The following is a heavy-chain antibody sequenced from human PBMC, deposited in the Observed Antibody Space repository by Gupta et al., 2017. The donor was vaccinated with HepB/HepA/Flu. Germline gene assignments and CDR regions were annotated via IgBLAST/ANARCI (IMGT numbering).Heavy chain of an antibody. D-gene: IGHD3-22*01. CDR2: INHSGST. J-gene: IGHJ5*02. CDR3: ARGLGESSGYYDSGNWFDP. V-gene: IGHV4-34*01. CDR1: GYY. Sequence: GYYWSWIRQPPGKGLEWIGEINHSGSTNYNPSLKSRVTISVDTSKNQFSLKLSSVTAADTAVYYCARGLGESSGYYDSGNWFDPWGQGTLVTVSS.